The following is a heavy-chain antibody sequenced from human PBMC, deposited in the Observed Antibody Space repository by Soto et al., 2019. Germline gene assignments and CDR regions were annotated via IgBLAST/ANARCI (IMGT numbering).Heavy chain of an antibody. CDR1: GGSFSGYY. D-gene: IGHD6-13*01. Sequence: QVQLQQWGAGLLKPSETLSLTCAVYGGSFSGYYWSWIRQPPGKGLEWIGEINHSGSTNYNPSLKSRVTISVDTSKTPFSLKLSSVTAADTAVYYCARAPSQIAAAGPYYFDYWGQGTLVTVSS. V-gene: IGHV4-34*01. CDR2: INHSGST. J-gene: IGHJ4*02. CDR3: ARAPSQIAAAGPYYFDY.